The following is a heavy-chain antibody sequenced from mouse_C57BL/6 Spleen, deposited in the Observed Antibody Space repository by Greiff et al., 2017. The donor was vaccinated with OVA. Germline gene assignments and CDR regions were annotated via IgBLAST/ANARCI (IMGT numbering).Heavy chain of an antibody. Sequence: EVQLQQSGPELVKPGASVKISCKASGYTFTDYYMNWVKQSHGKSLEWIGDINPNNGGTSYNQKFKGKATLTVDKSSSTAYMELRSLTSEDSAVYYCAKCITTVVEGAMDYWGQGTSVTVSS. CDR3: AKCITTVVEGAMDY. CDR2: INPNNGGT. V-gene: IGHV1-26*01. J-gene: IGHJ4*01. CDR1: GYTFTDYY. D-gene: IGHD1-1*01.